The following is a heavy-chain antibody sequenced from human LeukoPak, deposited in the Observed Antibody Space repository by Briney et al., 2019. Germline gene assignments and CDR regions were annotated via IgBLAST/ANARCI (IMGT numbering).Heavy chain of an antibody. CDR3: VRDGRKYYDSSVLDYFDY. CDR2: VLPIFNKT. J-gene: IGHJ4*02. Sequence: ASVKASCKASGGTFSNYEINWVRQAPGQGLKWMGGVLPIFNKTNYAQKFQVRVTITTDEFTSAAYMELSSLRSEDTAVYYCVRDGRKYYDSSVLDYFDYWGQGTLVTVSS. V-gene: IGHV1-69*05. D-gene: IGHD3-22*01. CDR1: GGTFSNYE.